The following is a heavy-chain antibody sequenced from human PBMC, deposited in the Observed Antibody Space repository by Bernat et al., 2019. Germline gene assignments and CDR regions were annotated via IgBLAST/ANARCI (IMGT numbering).Heavy chain of an antibody. CDR3: ARDSVLGFGESDGAFDI. V-gene: IGHV1-2*04. CDR2: INPNSGGT. J-gene: IGHJ3*02. D-gene: IGHD3-10*01. CDR1: GYTFTGYY. Sequence: QVQLVQSGAEVKKPGASVKVSCKASGYTFTGYYMHWVRQAPGQGLEWMGWINPNSGGTNYAQTFQGWVTMTRDTSISTAYMELSRLRSDDTAVYYCARDSVLGFGESDGAFDIWGQGTLVTVSS.